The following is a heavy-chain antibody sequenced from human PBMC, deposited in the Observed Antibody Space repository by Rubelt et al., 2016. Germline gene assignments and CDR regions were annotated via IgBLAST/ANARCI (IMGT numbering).Heavy chain of an antibody. CDR3: VRAEDQHFDY. J-gene: IGHJ4*02. V-gene: IGHV1-46*02. CDR2: INPGTNYT. CDR1: DEDSFKYYF. Sequence: QVQLVQSGAEVKKPGASVRVACTVSDEDSFKYYFMHWVRQAPGQRFEWMGIINPGTNYTMSATKFQGRQALSKDTSTRTLYRELANLRSDDTGVYDCVRAEDQHFDYWGQGSHVTVCS. D-gene: IGHD2-2*01.